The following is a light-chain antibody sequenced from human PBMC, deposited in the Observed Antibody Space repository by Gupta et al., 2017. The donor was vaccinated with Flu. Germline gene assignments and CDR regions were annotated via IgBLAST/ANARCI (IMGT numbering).Light chain of an antibody. V-gene: IGLV1-47*01. J-gene: IGLJ3*02. Sequence: RVTISGSGSSSNIASNPVYWYQSLPGTAPKLLIYESNRRPSGVPDRFSGSKSGTSASLAISGLRAEDEAFYYCAAGDDSRNGWVFGGGTQVTVL. CDR2: ESN. CDR3: AAGDDSRNGWV. CDR1: SSNIASNP.